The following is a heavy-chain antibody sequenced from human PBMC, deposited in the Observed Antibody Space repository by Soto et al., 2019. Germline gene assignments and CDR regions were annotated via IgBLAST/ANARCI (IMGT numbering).Heavy chain of an antibody. J-gene: IGHJ6*02. Sequence: SKQIPSNGVGCNFIDFCSGRVSQMPGKGLEWMGIIYPGDSDTRYSPSFQGQVTISADKSISTAYLQWSSLKASDTAMYYCARCSYGFYGMDVWGQGTTVTVPS. CDR3: ARCSYGFYGMDV. V-gene: IGHV5-51*01. D-gene: IGHD5-18*01. CDR1: GCNFIDFC. CDR2: IYPGDSDT.